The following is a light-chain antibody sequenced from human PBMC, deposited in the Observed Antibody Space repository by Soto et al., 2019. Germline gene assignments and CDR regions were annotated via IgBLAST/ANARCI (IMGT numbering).Light chain of an antibody. Sequence: QSALTQPASGSGSPGQSSTISFTGTSSDVGSYNLVSWYQQHPGKDPKLMIYEVSKRPSGVSNRFSGSKSGNTASLTIYGLQAEDDADYYCCSYAGRSTLVFGGGTTLTVL. CDR1: SSDVGSYNL. CDR3: CSYAGRSTLV. V-gene: IGLV2-23*02. J-gene: IGLJ3*02. CDR2: EVS.